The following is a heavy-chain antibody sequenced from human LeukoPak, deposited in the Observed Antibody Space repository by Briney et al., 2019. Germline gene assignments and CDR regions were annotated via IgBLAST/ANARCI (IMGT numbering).Heavy chain of an antibody. CDR1: GFTFSSSG. D-gene: IGHD6-13*01. Sequence: PGGSLRLSCAASGFTFSSSGMHWVRQALGKGLEWVAFIRYGGSNTYYTDSVKGRFTISRDNAKNSLFLQMNSLRPEDTAFYFCVKDFFPGGSDSSSRGPLTSGMDVWGQGTAVTVSS. CDR3: VKDFFPGGSDSSSRGPLTSGMDV. V-gene: IGHV3-30*02. J-gene: IGHJ6*02. CDR2: IRYGGSNT.